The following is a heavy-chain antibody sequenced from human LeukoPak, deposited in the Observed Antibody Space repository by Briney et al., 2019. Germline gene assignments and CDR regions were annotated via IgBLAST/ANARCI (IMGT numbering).Heavy chain of an antibody. D-gene: IGHD4-17*01. Sequence: ASVKVSCKASGYTFTSYGISWVRQAPGQGLEWMGWINPNSGGTNYAQKFQGRVTMTRDTSISTAYMELSRLRSDDTAVYYCARVGDYTRGYYYYYMDVWGKGTTVTISS. J-gene: IGHJ6*03. V-gene: IGHV1-2*02. CDR3: ARVGDYTRGYYYYYMDV. CDR1: GYTFTSYG. CDR2: INPNSGGT.